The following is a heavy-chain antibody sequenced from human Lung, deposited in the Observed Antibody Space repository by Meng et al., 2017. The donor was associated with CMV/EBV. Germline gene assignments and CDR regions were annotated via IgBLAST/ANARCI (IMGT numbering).Heavy chain of an antibody. CDR2: IYYSGST. CDR1: GGSISSGDYY. J-gene: IGHJ4*02. D-gene: IGHD4-11*01. V-gene: IGHV4-30-4*01. CDR3: ARDRTTGRYFDY. Sequence: VQLPESGPGLGKPSQTLSLTCTVSGGSISSGDYYWSWIRQPPGKGLEWIGYIYYSGSTYYNPSLKSRVTISVDTSKNQFSLKLSSVTAADTAVYYCARDRTTGRYFDYWGQGTLVTVSS.